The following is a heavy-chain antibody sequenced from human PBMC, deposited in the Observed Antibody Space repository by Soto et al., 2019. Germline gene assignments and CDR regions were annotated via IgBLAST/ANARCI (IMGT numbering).Heavy chain of an antibody. CDR1: GYTFTSYA. V-gene: IGHV1-3*01. CDR3: ARGSTIPYYYYYYMDV. D-gene: IGHD5-12*01. CDR2: INAGNGNT. J-gene: IGHJ6*03. Sequence: QVQLVQSGAEVKKPGASVKVSCKASGYTFTSYAMHWVRQAPGQRLEWMGWINAGNGNTKYSQKFQGRVTITRDTSASTAYMELSRLRSEDTAVYYCARGSTIPYYYYYYMDVWGKGTTVTVSS.